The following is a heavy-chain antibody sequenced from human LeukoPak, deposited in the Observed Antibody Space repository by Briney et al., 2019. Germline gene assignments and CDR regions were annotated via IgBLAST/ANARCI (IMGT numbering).Heavy chain of an antibody. D-gene: IGHD1-26*01. Sequence: GESLKISCKGSGYRFSNYYIDWVRQMPGKGLEWMGAMYPGGSDIRYSPSFQGQVTISADKSIDTAYLQWSSLKASDSAMYCCASRTGSYYPFDSWGQGTLVTVSS. CDR3: ASRTGSYYPFDS. CDR1: GYRFSNYY. CDR2: MYPGGSDI. V-gene: IGHV5-51*01. J-gene: IGHJ4*02.